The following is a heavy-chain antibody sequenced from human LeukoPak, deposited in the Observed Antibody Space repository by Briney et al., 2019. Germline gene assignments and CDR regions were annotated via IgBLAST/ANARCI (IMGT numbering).Heavy chain of an antibody. CDR3: ARAAEAPGYCYYMDV. CDR1: GFTFTSYP. CDR2: IGSNGGST. J-gene: IGHJ6*03. V-gene: IGHV3-64*01. Sequence: VSLRRYGSAPGFTFTSYPMHWVRRAPGKGREDVSAIGSNGGSTYYEHSVKGRFTIYRDNSKNKLYLQMGSLRAEDMAVYYCARAAEAPGYCYYMDVWGKGTTVTVSS.